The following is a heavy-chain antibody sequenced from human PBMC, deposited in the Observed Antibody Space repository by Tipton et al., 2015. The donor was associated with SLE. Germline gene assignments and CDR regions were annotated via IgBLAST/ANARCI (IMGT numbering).Heavy chain of an antibody. CDR1: GGSISSGGYY. V-gene: IGHV4-31*03. CDR2: IFYSGSS. D-gene: IGHD4-11*01. Sequence: TLSLTCTVSGGSISSGGYYWSWIRQHPGKGLEWVGHIFYSGSSYYSPSLKSRVSISVDTSKNQFSLKLTSVTAADTAVYYCARPNSHYRGAFDIWGQGTLVTVSS. CDR3: ARPNSHYRGAFDI. J-gene: IGHJ3*02.